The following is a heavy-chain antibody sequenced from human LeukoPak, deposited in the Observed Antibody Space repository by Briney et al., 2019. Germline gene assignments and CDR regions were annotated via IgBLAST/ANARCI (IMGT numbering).Heavy chain of an antibody. V-gene: IGHV3-11*04. CDR1: GFTFSDYY. Sequence: PGGSLRLSFAASGFTFSDYYMSWIRQAPGKGREWVSYISSSGSTIYYADSVKGRFTISRDNAKNSLYLQMNSLRAEDTAVYYCARDRSGYDYYYYYYMDVWGKGTTVTVSS. D-gene: IGHD5-12*01. CDR3: ARDRSGYDYYYYYYMDV. CDR2: ISSSGSTI. J-gene: IGHJ6*03.